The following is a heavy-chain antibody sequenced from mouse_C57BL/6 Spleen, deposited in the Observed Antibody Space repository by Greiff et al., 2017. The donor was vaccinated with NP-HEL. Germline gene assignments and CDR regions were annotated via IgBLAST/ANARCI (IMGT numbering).Heavy chain of an antibody. J-gene: IGHJ3*01. CDR2: IYPGGGYT. V-gene: IGHV1-63*01. Sequence: QVQLQQSGAELVRPGPSVKMSCKASGYTFTNYWIGWAKQRPGHGLEWIGDIYPGGGYTNYNEKFKGKATLTADKSSSTAYMQFSSLTSEDSAIYYCARSESDYGYDGGAWFAYWGQGTLVTVSA. CDR3: ARSESDYGYDGGAWFAY. CDR1: GYTFTNYW. D-gene: IGHD2-2*01.